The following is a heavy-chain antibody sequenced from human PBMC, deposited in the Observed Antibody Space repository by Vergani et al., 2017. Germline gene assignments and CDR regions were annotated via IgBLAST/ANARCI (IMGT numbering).Heavy chain of an antibody. CDR2: ISGSGGST. CDR1: GFTFSIYA. V-gene: IGHV3-23*01. D-gene: IGHD1-26*01. J-gene: IGHJ6*03. CDR3: AREGGSYEYYYYYYMDV. Sequence: EVQLLESGGGLVQPGGSLRLSCAASGFTFSIYAMSWVRQAPGKGLEWVSSISGSGGSTYYADSVKGRFTISRDNSKNTLYLQMNSLRAEDTAVYYCAREGGSYEYYYYYYMDVWGKGTTVTVSS.